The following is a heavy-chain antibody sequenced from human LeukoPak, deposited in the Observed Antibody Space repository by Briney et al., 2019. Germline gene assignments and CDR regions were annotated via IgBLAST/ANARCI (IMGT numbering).Heavy chain of an antibody. CDR2: INPNSGGT. J-gene: IGHJ4*02. Sequence: ASVKVSCKASGYTFTGYYMHWVRQAPGQGLEWMGWINPNSGGTNYAQKFQGRVTMTRDTSISTAYMELSRLRSDDTAVYYCARVGYCSGGSCYSIPPCYWGQGTLVTVSS. V-gene: IGHV1-2*02. CDR3: ARVGYCSGGSCYSIPPCY. CDR1: GYTFTGYY. D-gene: IGHD2-15*01.